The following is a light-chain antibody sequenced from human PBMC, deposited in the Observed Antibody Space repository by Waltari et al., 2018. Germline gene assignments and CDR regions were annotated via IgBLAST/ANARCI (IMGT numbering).Light chain of an antibody. Sequence: QSVLTQSPSASGTPWQRVTISCSGSSSNIESNHVFWYQQIPGTAPKLLIFRDNMRPSGVPDRVLASKAGTSASLAISGLRSEDEADYYCAAWDNSLSGVLFGGGTKLTVL. V-gene: IGLV1-47*01. CDR3: AAWDNSLSGVL. CDR1: SSNIESNH. CDR2: RDN. J-gene: IGLJ2*01.